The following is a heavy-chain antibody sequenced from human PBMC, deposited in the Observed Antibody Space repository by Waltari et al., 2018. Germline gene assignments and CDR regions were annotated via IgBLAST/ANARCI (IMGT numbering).Heavy chain of an antibody. J-gene: IGHJ4*02. CDR2: VHHSGKT. CDR1: GDSTSGIYW. CDR3: AGDRAIGLFFDY. V-gene: IGHV4-4*02. D-gene: IGHD2-2*01. Sequence: QVQLQESGQGLVKPSGTLSLTCAVSGDSTSGIYWWSWGRQSPEKGLEWIGQVHHSGKTHYNPSLQSRVTISLDKPKNQFSLNLNSVTAADTAVYFCAGDRAIGLFFDYWGRGTLVTVSS.